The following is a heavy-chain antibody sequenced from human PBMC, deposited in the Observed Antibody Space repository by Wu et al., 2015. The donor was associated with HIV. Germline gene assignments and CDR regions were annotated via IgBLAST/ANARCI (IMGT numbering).Heavy chain of an antibody. CDR3: ARAFLWFGEFVAFDI. CDR1: GYTLTGYY. D-gene: IGHD3-10*01. J-gene: IGHJ3*02. Sequence: QVQLVQFGAEVKKPGASVKVSCKASGYTLTGYYMHWVRQAPGQGLEWMGWINPNSGGTNYAQKFQGRVTMTRDTSISTVYMELSRLKFDDTAIYYCARAFLWFGEFVAFDIWAKG. V-gene: IGHV1-2*02. CDR2: INPNSGGT.